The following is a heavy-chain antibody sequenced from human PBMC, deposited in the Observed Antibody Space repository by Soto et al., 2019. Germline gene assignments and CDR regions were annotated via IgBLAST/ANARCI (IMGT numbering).Heavy chain of an antibody. CDR2: IYYTGST. J-gene: IGHJ4*02. Sequence: TLSLTCKVSGGSISSGGYYWTWIRQHPGKGLEWIGYIYYTGSTYYNPSLKSRITMSLDTSKDQFSLNLTSVTAEDTAVYYCASGYYDSSGSGYWGQGTLVTVSS. CDR3: ASGYYDSSGSGY. V-gene: IGHV4-31*03. D-gene: IGHD3-22*01. CDR1: GGSISSGGYY.